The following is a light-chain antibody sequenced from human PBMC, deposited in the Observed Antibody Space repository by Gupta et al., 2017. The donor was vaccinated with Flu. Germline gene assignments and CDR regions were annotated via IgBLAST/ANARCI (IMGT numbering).Light chain of an antibody. CDR1: QSLLHSNGYNY. J-gene: IGKJ4*01. V-gene: IGKV2-28*01. CDR3: RQALQTPFT. CDR2: LGS. Sequence: DIVMTQSQLSLPVTPGEPASISCRSSQSLLHSNGYNYLDWYLQKPGQSPQLLIYLGSNRASGVPDRFSGSGSGTDFTLKIGRVEAEDVGVYYCRQALQTPFTFGGGTKVEIK.